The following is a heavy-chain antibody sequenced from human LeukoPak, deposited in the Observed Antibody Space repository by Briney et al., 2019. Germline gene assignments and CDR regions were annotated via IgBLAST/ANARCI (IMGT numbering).Heavy chain of an antibody. CDR3: ARHYKSTRTTVFDY. CDR2: IKEDGTEK. J-gene: IGHJ4*02. CDR1: GFTFSSNW. V-gene: IGHV3-7*05. D-gene: IGHD4-11*01. Sequence: GGSLRLSCAASGFTFSSNWMSWVRQAPGKGLEWVANIKEDGTEKYHVDSVKGRFTISRDNAKNSLYLQMNSLRAEDTAVYYCARHYKSTRTTVFDYWGQGTLVTVSS.